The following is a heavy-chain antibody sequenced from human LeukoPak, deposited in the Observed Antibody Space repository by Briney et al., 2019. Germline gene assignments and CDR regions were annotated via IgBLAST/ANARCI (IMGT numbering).Heavy chain of an antibody. CDR1: GFTFSSYG. V-gene: IGHV3-30*02. CDR3: AKDAQRGFDYSNSLQY. CDR2: IRYDGSNK. J-gene: IGHJ4*02. D-gene: IGHD4-11*01. Sequence: GGSLRLSCAASGFTFSSYGMHWVRQAPGKGLEWVAFIRYDGSNKYYADSVKGRFTISRDDSQKRVFLRMTSLRAEDTAIYYCAKDAQRGFDYSNSLQYWGRGTLVTVSS.